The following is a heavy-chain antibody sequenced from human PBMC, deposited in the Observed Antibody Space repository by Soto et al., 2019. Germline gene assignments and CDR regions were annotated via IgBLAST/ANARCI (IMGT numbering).Heavy chain of an antibody. J-gene: IGHJ6*03. Sequence: SGPTLVNPTQTLTLTCTFSGFSLSTSGVGVGWIRQPPGKALEWLALIYWDDDKRYSPSLKSRLTITKDTSKNQVVLTMTNMDPVDTATYYCAHSPSHYYGSGACMDVWGKGTTVTVSS. V-gene: IGHV2-5*02. CDR1: GFSLSTSGVG. D-gene: IGHD3-10*01. CDR3: AHSPSHYYGSGACMDV. CDR2: IYWDDDK.